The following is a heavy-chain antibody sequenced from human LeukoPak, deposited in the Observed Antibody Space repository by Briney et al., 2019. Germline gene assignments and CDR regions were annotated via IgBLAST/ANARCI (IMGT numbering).Heavy chain of an antibody. CDR3: ARQDVDTALYYMDV. CDR2: INHSGST. CDR1: GGSFSGYY. D-gene: IGHD5-18*01. J-gene: IGHJ6*03. Sequence: SETLSLTCAVYGGSFSGYYWSWIRQPPGKGLEWIGEINHSGSTNYNPSLKSRVTISVDTSKNQFSLKLSSVTAADTAVYYCARQDVDTALYYMDVWGKGTTVTISS. V-gene: IGHV4-34*01.